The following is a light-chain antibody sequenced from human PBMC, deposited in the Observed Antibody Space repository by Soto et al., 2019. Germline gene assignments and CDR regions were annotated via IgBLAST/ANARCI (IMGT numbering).Light chain of an antibody. V-gene: IGKV1-17*01. J-gene: IGKJ5*01. CDR3: QQRHSYPIT. CDR1: RDVGSD. CDR2: AAS. Sequence: IQITQSPSTLSASVGEKLLITCRASRDVGSDVSWYQQKPGQAPKLLIYAASNLYTGVPSRFSGSRSGTEFTLTISSLQPEDFATYYCQQRHSYPITFGQGTRLEI.